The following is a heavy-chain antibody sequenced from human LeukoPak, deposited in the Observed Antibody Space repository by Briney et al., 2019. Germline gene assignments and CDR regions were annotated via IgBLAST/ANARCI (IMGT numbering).Heavy chain of an antibody. D-gene: IGHD6-6*01. V-gene: IGHV3-11*06. CDR1: GFTFSDYY. CDR2: ISSGSAHI. Sequence: PGGSLRHSCAASGFTFSDYYMSWIRQAPGKGLEWVSSISSGSAHIYYADSVKGRFTISRDNAKNSLFLQMNSLRAEDTAIYYCAFVPRAYYYYMDVWGKGTTVTVSS. J-gene: IGHJ6*03. CDR3: AFVPRAYYYYMDV.